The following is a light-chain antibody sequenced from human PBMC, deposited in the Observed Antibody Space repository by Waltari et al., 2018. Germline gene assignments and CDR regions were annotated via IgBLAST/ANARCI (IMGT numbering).Light chain of an antibody. CDR3: SSFAGTHHVV. CDR1: SSEIGTYNL. CDR2: EST. Sequence: QSALTQHASVSGSPGQSITITCTGTSSEIGTYNLVAWYQQHPGKAPKLIIYESTERPSGVSDRLSGSKSGAERYLTISSLQSEDEGDYYCSSFAGTHHVVFGGGTKLTVL. J-gene: IGLJ2*01. V-gene: IGLV2-14*02.